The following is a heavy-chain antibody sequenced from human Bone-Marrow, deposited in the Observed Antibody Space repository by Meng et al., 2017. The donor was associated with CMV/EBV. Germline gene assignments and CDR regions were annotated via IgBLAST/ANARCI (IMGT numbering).Heavy chain of an antibody. V-gene: IGHV1-2*02. CDR2: INPNSGGT. CDR3: ARGRYYYDSSGYYYLEYFQH. D-gene: IGHD3-22*01. J-gene: IGHJ1*01. Sequence: TGYYMHWVRQAPGQGLEWMGWINPNSGGTNYAQKFQGRVTMTRDTSISTAYMELSRLRSDDTAVYYCARGRYYYDSSGYYYLEYFQHWGQGTLVTVSS. CDR1: TGYY.